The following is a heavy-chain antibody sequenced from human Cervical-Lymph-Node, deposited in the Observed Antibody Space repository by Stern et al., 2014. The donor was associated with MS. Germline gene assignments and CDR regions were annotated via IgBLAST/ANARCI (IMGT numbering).Heavy chain of an antibody. CDR3: ARSNYGMDV. V-gene: IGHV3-74*02. J-gene: IGHJ6*02. CDR1: GFPFSSQR. CDR2: INSDGSST. Sequence: EVQLVESGGGVVQPGGSLRLSCVASGFPFSSQRMPWVRQAPGKGLVWVSRINSDGSSTRYADSVKGRFTISRDNAKKTLYLQMDSLRAEDTAVYYCARSNYGMDVWGQGTTVAVSS. D-gene: IGHD2-8*01.